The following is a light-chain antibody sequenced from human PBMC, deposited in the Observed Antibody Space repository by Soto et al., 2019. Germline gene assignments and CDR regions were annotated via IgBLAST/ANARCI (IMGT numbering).Light chain of an antibody. CDR3: QKYNNWPFY. J-gene: IGKJ5*01. CDR1: QGVTTN. Sequence: EIVWTQSPVTLSFSPWERATLTCRAGQGVTTNFAWYQQKSGQSPRLLIYDVSIRATGVPARFSATGSETDFTLTISGLQSGDSAVYFCQKYNNWPFYFGQGTRLEIK. CDR2: DVS. V-gene: IGKV3-15*01.